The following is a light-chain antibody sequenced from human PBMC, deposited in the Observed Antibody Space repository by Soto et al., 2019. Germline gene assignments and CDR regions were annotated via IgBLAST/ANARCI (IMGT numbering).Light chain of an antibody. CDR3: QQLNGYPLT. V-gene: IGKV1-9*01. Sequence: DIQLTQSPSFLSASVGDRVTITCRASQGISSYLAWYQQKPGKAPNLLIYTASTLQSGVPSRFSGSGSGTEFTLTISSLQPEDFGTYYCQQLNGYPLTFGGGTKVEIK. J-gene: IGKJ4*01. CDR1: QGISSY. CDR2: TAS.